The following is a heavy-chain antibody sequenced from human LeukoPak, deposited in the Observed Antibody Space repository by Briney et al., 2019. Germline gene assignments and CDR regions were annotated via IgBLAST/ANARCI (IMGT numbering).Heavy chain of an antibody. J-gene: IGHJ4*02. D-gene: IGHD3-22*01. Sequence: GGSLRLCCAASGFTVSSNYMRWVRQAPGKGLEWVSVIYSGGSTYYADSVKSRFTISRDNSKNTLYLQMNSLRAEDTAVYYCASYDSSGYYFDYWGQGTLVTVSS. CDR1: GFTVSSNY. V-gene: IGHV3-66*01. CDR2: IYSGGST. CDR3: ASYDSSGYYFDY.